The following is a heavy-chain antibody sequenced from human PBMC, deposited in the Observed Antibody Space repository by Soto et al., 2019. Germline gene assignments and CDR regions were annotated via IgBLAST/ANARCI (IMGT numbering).Heavy chain of an antibody. CDR2: IANKADGGTS. J-gene: IGHJ5*01. CDR3: ASSKSTAGAFDF. V-gene: IGHV3-15*07. CDR1: GFTVTHAY. Sequence: EVQLVESGGDFVKPGGSLRLSCAASGFTVTHAYMMWVRHAPRKGLEWVGGIANKADGGTSQYAAPVKGRFTISGDESENTLYLQMNSLKFEDTAVDYCASSKSTAGAFDFWGRGTLVTVSS. D-gene: IGHD1-1*01.